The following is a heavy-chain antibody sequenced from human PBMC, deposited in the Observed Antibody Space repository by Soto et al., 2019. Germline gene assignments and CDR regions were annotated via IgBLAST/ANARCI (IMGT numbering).Heavy chain of an antibody. Sequence: SVKVSCKASGGTFSSYTISWVRQAPGQGLEWMGGIIPIFGTANYAQKFQGRVTITADESTSTAYMELSSLRSEDTAVYYCARGQRGYSYGFAPFGWGQGTMVTVSS. CDR2: IIPIFGTA. CDR1: GGTFSSYT. V-gene: IGHV1-69*13. D-gene: IGHD5-18*01. J-gene: IGHJ3*01. CDR3: ARGQRGYSYGFAPFG.